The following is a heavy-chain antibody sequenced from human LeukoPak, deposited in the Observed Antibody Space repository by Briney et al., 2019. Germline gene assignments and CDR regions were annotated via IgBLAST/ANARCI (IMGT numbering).Heavy chain of an antibody. Sequence: ASVKVSCKASGYTFTSYDINWVRQATGQGLEWMGRINPNSGGTDYAQKFQGRVTMTRDTSINTAYMELSSLRSEDTAVYYCARGSEDFDYWGQGTLVTVSS. V-gene: IGHV1-8*01. D-gene: IGHD1-14*01. CDR1: GYTFTSYD. CDR3: ARGSEDFDY. J-gene: IGHJ4*02. CDR2: INPNSGGT.